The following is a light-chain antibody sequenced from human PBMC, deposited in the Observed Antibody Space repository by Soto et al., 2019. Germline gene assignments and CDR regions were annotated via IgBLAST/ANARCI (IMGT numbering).Light chain of an antibody. CDR1: QSVSSN. CDR3: QKYGSSPIT. Sequence: EIVMTQSPATLSVSPVERATLSCRASQSVSSNLALYQQKPGQAPRLLIYGASTRATGIPARFSGSGSGTAFTLTISSLQSEDFAVYYCQKYGSSPITFGQGTRLEIK. J-gene: IGKJ5*01. V-gene: IGKV3-15*01. CDR2: GAS.